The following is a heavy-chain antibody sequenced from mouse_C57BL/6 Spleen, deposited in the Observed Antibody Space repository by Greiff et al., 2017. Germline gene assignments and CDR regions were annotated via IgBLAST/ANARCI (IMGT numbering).Heavy chain of an antibody. V-gene: IGHV1-9*01. D-gene: IGHD2-4*01. J-gene: IGHJ1*03. Sequence: QLQLQQSVADLLKPGASVKLSCTSTGYTFTCYWIEWVKQRPGHGLEWIGEILPGSGSTNYNEKFKGKATFTADTSSNTAYMQLSSLTTEDSAIYYCARRGDYDGWYFDVWGTGTTVTVSS. CDR2: ILPGSGST. CDR3: ARRGDYDGWYFDV. CDR1: GYTFTCYW.